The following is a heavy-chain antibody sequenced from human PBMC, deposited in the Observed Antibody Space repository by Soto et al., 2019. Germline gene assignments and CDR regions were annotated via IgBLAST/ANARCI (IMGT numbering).Heavy chain of an antibody. Sequence: SETLSLTCTVSAGSISSYFWSWIRQPPGKGLEWIGYIYYSGTTNYNPSLKNRVTISVDTSKNQFSLSLSSVTAADTGVYYCARETGSGSYYDYWGQGALVTVSS. CDR2: IYYSGTT. J-gene: IGHJ4*02. CDR3: ARETGSGSYYDY. D-gene: IGHD3-10*01. V-gene: IGHV4-59*01. CDR1: AGSISSYF.